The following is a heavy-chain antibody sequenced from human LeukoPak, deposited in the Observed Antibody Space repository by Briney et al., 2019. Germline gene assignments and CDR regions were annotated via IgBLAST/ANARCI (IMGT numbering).Heavy chain of an antibody. J-gene: IGHJ6*03. CDR3: ARAEYYDFWSGKPAYYYYYYMDV. D-gene: IGHD3-3*01. CDR2: IYHSGST. Sequence: SETLSLTCTVSGGSISSGGYYWSWIRQPPGKGLEWIGYIYHSGSTYYNPSLKSRVTISVDRSKNQFSLKLSSVTAADTAVYYCARAEYYDFWSGKPAYYYYYYMDVWGKGTTVTVSS. V-gene: IGHV4-30-2*01. CDR1: GGSISSGGYY.